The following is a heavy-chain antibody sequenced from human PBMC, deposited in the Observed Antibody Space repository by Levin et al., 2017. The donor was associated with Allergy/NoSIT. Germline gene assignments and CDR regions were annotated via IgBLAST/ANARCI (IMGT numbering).Heavy chain of an antibody. V-gene: IGHV4-34*01. CDR2: ISHSGNT. D-gene: IGHD3-22*01. CDR1: SGSLNGYF. Sequence: SQTLSLTCGVYSGSLNGYFWNWIRQPPGKGLEWVGEISHSGNTDYNPSLKGRVSVSVDRSKNQFSLKLTSVTAADTAVYYRARSDDSSGYYLGYWGQGTPVTVSS. CDR3: ARSDDSSGYYLGY. J-gene: IGHJ4*02.